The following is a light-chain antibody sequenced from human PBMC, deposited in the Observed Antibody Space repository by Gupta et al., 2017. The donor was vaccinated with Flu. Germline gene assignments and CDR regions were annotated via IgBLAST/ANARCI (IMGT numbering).Light chain of an antibody. CDR3: ATWDDSLNGWV. J-gene: IGLJ3*02. V-gene: IGLV1-44*01. CDR2: SNN. Sequence: VTISCSGSSSNIGSYPVNWFQRLPGTAPKVLVHSNNQRPSGVPDRFSGSKSGTSASLAISGLQSEDEADYYCATWDDSLNGWVLGGGTKLTVL. CDR1: SSNIGSYP.